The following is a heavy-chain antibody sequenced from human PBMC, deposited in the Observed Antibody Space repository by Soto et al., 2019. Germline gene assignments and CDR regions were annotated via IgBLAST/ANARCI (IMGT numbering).Heavy chain of an antibody. CDR3: ARVLLWFGAFDY. J-gene: IGHJ4*02. Sequence: ASVKVSCKASGYTFTSYGISWVRQAPGQGLEWMGWISAYNGNTNYAQKLQGRVTMTTDTSTSTAYVELRSLRSDDTAVYYCARVLLWFGAFDYWGQGTLVTVSS. CDR1: GYTFTSYG. D-gene: IGHD3-10*01. V-gene: IGHV1-18*01. CDR2: ISAYNGNT.